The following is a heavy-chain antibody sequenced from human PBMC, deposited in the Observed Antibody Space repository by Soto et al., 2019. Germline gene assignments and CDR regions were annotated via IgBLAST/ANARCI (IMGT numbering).Heavy chain of an antibody. CDR2: INHSGST. Sequence: PSETLSLTCAVYGGSFSGYYWSWIRQPPGKGLEWIGEINHSGSTNYNPSLKSRVTISVDTSKNQFSLKLSSVTAADTAVYYCARRPKGSGSYYSVIPTNWFDPWGQGTLVTVSS. J-gene: IGHJ5*02. V-gene: IGHV4-34*01. CDR3: ARRPKGSGSYYSVIPTNWFDP. D-gene: IGHD3-10*01. CDR1: GGSFSGYY.